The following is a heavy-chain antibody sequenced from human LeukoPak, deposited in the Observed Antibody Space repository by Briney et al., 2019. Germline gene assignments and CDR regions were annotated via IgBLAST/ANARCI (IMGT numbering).Heavy chain of an antibody. J-gene: IGHJ4*02. V-gene: IGHV1-2*06. D-gene: IGHD3-22*01. CDR1: GYTFTGYY. CDR3: ARGVGVWAMIAD. CDR2: INPNSGGT. Sequence: EASVKVSCKASGYTFTGYYMHWVRQAPGQGLEWMGRINPNSGGTNYAQKFQGRVTMTRDTSISTAYMELSRLRSDDTAVYYCARGVGVWAMIADWGQGTPVTVSS.